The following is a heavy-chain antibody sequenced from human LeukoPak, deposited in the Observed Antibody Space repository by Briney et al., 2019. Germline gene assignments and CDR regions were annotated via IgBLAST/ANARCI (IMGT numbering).Heavy chain of an antibody. D-gene: IGHD2-2*01. CDR1: GGSISSGSYY. Sequence: SETLSLTCTVSGGSISSGSYYWSWIRQPAGKGLEWIGRIYTSGSTNYNPSLKSRVTISVDTSKNQFSLKLSSVTAADTAVYYCARDVIVVVPAATQPYYYYYYMDVWGKGTTVTVSS. CDR2: IYTSGST. J-gene: IGHJ6*03. V-gene: IGHV4-61*02. CDR3: ARDVIVVVPAATQPYYYYYYMDV.